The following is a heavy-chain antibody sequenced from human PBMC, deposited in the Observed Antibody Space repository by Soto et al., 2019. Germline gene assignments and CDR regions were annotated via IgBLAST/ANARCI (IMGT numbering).Heavy chain of an antibody. D-gene: IGHD6-13*01. J-gene: IGHJ3*02. V-gene: IGHV4-59*01. Sequence: PSETLSLTCTVSGGSISSYYWSWMRQPPGKGLEWIGYIYYSGSTNYNPSLKSRVTISVDTSKNQFSLKLSSVTAADTAVYYCARDISSSWYGGGAFDIWGHGTMVTVSS. CDR1: GGSISSYY. CDR2: IYYSGST. CDR3: ARDISSSWYGGGAFDI.